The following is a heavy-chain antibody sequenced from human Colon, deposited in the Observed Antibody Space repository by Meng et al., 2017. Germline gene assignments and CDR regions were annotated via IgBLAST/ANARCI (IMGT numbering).Heavy chain of an antibody. CDR3: ARGRGSYSSIDF. CDR1: GGSSSSSSYY. CDR2: VYYTGSS. Sequence: QGQLPGSGPRLVRPSQTLSLTCPLSGGSSSSSSYYWSWIRQTQGKGLEWIGYVYYTGSSNYNPSLKSRVTISVDTSKNHFSLNLTSVTAADTAVYYCARGRGSYSSIDFWGQGTLVTVSS. V-gene: IGHV4-61*03. D-gene: IGHD1-26*01. J-gene: IGHJ4*02.